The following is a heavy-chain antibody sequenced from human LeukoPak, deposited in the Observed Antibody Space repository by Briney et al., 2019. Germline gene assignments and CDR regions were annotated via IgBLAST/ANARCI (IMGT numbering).Heavy chain of an antibody. CDR1: GGSISSYY. D-gene: IGHD3-3*01. J-gene: IGHJ6*03. CDR3: ARLSRSGYYMDV. Sequence: SDTLSLTCTVSGGSISSYYWSWIRQPAGKGLEWIGRIYTSGSTNYNPSLKSRVTISVDKSKNQFSLKLSSVTAADTAVYYCARLSRSGYYMDVWGKGTTVTVSS. CDR2: IYTSGST. V-gene: IGHV4-4*07.